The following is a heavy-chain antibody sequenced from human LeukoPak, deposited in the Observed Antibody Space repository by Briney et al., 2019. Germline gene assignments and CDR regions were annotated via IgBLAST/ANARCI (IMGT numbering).Heavy chain of an antibody. CDR2: TRKGGDVT. J-gene: IGHJ4*02. CDR1: GLTFSNYA. CDR3: AKDRSNYDSTGYNYIDY. Sequence: GGSLRLSCVASGLTFSNYAMHWIRQAPGKGLEWISSTRKGGDVTYYADSVKGRFTISRDNSKNTLYLQMISLTAEDTAVYHCAKDRSNYDSTGYNYIDYWGQGTLVTVSS. D-gene: IGHD3-22*01. V-gene: IGHV3-23*01.